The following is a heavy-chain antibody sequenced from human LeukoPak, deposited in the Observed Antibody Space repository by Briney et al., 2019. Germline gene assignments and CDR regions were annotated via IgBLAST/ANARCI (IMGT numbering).Heavy chain of an antibody. V-gene: IGHV1-18*01. CDR1: GYTFTTYG. Sequence: ASVKVSCKTSGYTFTTYGISWVRQAPGQALERMGWISGSNGNTNYAQKFQGRVTMTTDTSTSTASMELRSLRSDDTAVYYCARIGGKAVTGTGWFDYYGMDVWGQGTTVSVSS. J-gene: IGHJ6*02. CDR2: ISGSNGNT. D-gene: IGHD6-19*01. CDR3: ARIGGKAVTGTGWFDYYGMDV.